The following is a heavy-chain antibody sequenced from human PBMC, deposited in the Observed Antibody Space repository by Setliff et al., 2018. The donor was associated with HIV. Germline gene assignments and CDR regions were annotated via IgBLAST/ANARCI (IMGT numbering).Heavy chain of an antibody. CDR1: GGSISSFY. Sequence: SETLSLTCTVSGGSISSFYWSWIRQPPGKGLEWIGYIYSSEGTNYNPSLKSRVTISIDTSKNQFSLKLSSVTAADTAVYYCARAQCSYGAYYYYYMDVWGKGTTVTVSS. V-gene: IGHV4-4*08. J-gene: IGHJ6*03. CDR2: IYSSEGT. CDR3: ARAQCSYGAYYYYYMDV. D-gene: IGHD5-18*01.